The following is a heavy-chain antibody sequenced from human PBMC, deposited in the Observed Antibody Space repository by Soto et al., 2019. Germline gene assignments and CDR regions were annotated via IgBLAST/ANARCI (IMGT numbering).Heavy chain of an antibody. CDR2: INAGNGNT. D-gene: IGHD1-26*01. J-gene: IGHJ5*02. V-gene: IGHV1-3*01. CDR3: ARDVGGGRVAP. CDR1: GYTFTSYA. Sequence: GASVKVSCKASGYTFTSYAMHWVRQAPGQRLEWMGWINAGNGNTKYSQKFQGRVTIIRDTSASTAYMELSSLRSEDTAVYYCARDVGGGRVAPWGQGTLVTVSS.